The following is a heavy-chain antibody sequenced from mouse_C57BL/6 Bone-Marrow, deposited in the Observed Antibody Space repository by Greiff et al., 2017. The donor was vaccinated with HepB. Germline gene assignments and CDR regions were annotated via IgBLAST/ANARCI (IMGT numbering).Heavy chain of an antibody. D-gene: IGHD1-1*01. CDR2: IDPENGDT. J-gene: IGHJ4*01. V-gene: IGHV14-4*01. CDR1: GFNIKDDY. CDR3: ITTVVALYYYAMDY. Sequence: EVKLQESGAELVRPGASVKLSCTASGFNIKDDYMHWVKQRPEQGLEWIGWIDPENGDTEYASKFQGKATITADTSSNTAYLQLSSLTSEDTAVYYCITTVVALYYYAMDYWGQGTSVTVSS.